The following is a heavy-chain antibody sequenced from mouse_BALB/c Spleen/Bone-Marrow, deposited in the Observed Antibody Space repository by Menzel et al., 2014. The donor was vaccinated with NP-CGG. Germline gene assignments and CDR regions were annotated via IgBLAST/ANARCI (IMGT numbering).Heavy chain of an antibody. J-gene: IGHJ2*01. Sequence: VHLVESGAELMKPGASMKISCKATGYTFSSYWIEWVRQRPGHGLEWIGEILPGSGSTNYNEQFKGKATFTADASSSTAYMELSSLTSEDSAVYYCARFYYDNPTGYFDYWGQGTTLTVSS. D-gene: IGHD2-4*01. CDR2: ILPGSGST. CDR3: ARFYYDNPTGYFDY. V-gene: IGHV1-9*01. CDR1: GYTFSSYW.